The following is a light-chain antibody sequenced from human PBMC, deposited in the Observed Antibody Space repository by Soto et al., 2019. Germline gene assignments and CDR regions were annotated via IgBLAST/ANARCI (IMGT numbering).Light chain of an antibody. Sequence: EIVLTQSPGTLSLSPGERATLSCRASQSVSSSSLAWYQQRRGQAPRLLIYGASSRATGIPDRFSGSGSGADFTLTISRLDPEDFAVYYCQHYGTSWWTFGQGTKVDSK. V-gene: IGKV3-20*01. J-gene: IGKJ1*01. CDR1: QSVSSSS. CDR2: GAS. CDR3: QHYGTSWWT.